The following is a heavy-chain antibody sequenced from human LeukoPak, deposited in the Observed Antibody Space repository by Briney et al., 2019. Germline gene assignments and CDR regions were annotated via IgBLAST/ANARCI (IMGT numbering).Heavy chain of an antibody. J-gene: IGHJ5*02. CDR1: GFTFSSYG. Sequence: GGSLRLSCAASGFTFSSYGMHWVRQAPGKGLEWVAVISYDGSNKYYADFVKGRFTISRDNSKNTLYLQMNSLRAEDTAVYYCAKGSLGLYFDWPMSRDWFDPWGQGTLVTVSS. D-gene: IGHD3-9*01. CDR3: AKGSLGLYFDWPMSRDWFDP. V-gene: IGHV3-30*18. CDR2: ISYDGSNK.